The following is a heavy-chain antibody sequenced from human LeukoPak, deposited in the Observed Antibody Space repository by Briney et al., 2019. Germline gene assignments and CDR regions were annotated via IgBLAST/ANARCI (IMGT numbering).Heavy chain of an antibody. J-gene: IGHJ4*02. CDR3: TGNYYGSGSYADFDY. Sequence: GGSLRLSCAASGFTFSGSALHWVRQASGKGLEWVGRIRSTANGYATAYAASVKGRFTISRDDSKNTAYLQMDSLKTEDTAVYYCTGNYYGSGSYADFDYWGLGTLVTVSS. D-gene: IGHD3-10*01. V-gene: IGHV3-73*01. CDR2: IRSTANGYAT. CDR1: GFTFSGSA.